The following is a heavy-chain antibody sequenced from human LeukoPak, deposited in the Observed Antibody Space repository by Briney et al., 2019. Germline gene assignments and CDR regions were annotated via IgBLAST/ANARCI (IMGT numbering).Heavy chain of an antibody. V-gene: IGHV4-34*01. D-gene: IGHD3-16*02. J-gene: IGHJ4*02. Sequence: PSETLSLTCAVYGGSFSGYYWSWIRQPPGKGLEWIGEINHSGSTNYNPSLKSRVTMSVDTSKNQFSLKLSSVTAADTAVYYCARDGIMITFGGVIATYFDYWGQGTLVTVSS. CDR3: ARDGIMITFGGVIATYFDY. CDR2: INHSGST. CDR1: GGSFSGYY.